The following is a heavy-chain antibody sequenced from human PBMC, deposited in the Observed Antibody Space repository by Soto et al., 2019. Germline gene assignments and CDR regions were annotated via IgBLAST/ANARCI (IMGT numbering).Heavy chain of an antibody. CDR1: SDYVSSSSYY. Sequence: SETLSLTCTVSSDYVSSSSYYWSWIRQHPGKGLEWIGYIYYSGSTYYNPSLKSRVTISVDTSKNQFSLKLSSVTAADTAVYYCAREPGYWGQGTLVTVSS. CDR3: AREPGY. D-gene: IGHD7-27*01. CDR2: IYYSGST. J-gene: IGHJ4*02. V-gene: IGHV4-31*03.